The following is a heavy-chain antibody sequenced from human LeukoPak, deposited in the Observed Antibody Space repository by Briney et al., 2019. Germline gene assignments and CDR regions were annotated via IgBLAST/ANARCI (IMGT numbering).Heavy chain of an antibody. CDR1: GYTFTSYD. J-gene: IGHJ4*02. V-gene: IGHV1-18*01. D-gene: IGHD3-22*01. CDR2: ISAYNGHT. CDR3: ARASYSYDINGWVPFDY. Sequence: ASVKVSCKASGYTFTSYDINWVRQATGQGLEWVGWISAYNGHTHYPQRLQGRVTITTDTSTSTAFMELRSLRSDDTAVYYCARASYSYDINGWVPFDYWGQGTLVTVSS.